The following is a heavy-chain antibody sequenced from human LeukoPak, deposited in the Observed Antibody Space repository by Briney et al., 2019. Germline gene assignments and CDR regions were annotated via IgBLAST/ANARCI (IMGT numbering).Heavy chain of an antibody. Sequence: SETLSLTCAVYGGSFSGYYWSWIRQPPGRGLEWIGEINHSGSTNYNPSLKSRVTISVDTSKNQFSLKLSSVTAAGTAVYYCARDRRAAGTVVDYFDYWGQGTLVTVSS. J-gene: IGHJ4*02. CDR3: ARDRRAAGTVVDYFDY. CDR2: INHSGST. V-gene: IGHV4-34*01. D-gene: IGHD6-13*01. CDR1: GGSFSGYY.